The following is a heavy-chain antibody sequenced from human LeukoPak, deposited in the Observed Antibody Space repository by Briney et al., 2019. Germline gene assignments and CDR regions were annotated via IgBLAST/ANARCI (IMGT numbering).Heavy chain of an antibody. CDR1: GFTFSSYA. D-gene: IGHD4-23*01. Sequence: GGSLRLSCAASGFTFSSYAMSWVRQAPGKGLEWVSAISGSGGSTNYADSVKGRFTISRDNSKNTLYLQMNSLRAEDTAVYYCAKDRNYGGNFDAFDIWGQGTMVTVSS. CDR2: ISGSGGST. J-gene: IGHJ3*02. CDR3: AKDRNYGGNFDAFDI. V-gene: IGHV3-23*01.